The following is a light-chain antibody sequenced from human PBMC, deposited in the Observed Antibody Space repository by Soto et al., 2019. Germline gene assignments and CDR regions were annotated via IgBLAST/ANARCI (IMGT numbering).Light chain of an antibody. J-gene: IGKJ4*01. CDR1: QSVGKNY. CDR3: QQYATDPLT. Sequence: DIELTQSPGTVSSSPGDGATLSCRASQSVGKNYLSCYQHKSGQAPSLLIHGASNRDTGSPARFSGSGSGTDFTLTISRLEPEDFVAYYCQQYATDPLTFGGGTKVEIK. V-gene: IGKV3-20*01. CDR2: GAS.